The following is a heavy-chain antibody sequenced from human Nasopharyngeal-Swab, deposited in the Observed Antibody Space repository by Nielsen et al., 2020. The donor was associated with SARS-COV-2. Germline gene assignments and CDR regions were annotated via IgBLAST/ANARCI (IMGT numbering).Heavy chain of an antibody. J-gene: IGHJ4*02. CDR3: ASIAAAGAPGY. Sequence: RQAPGKGLEWIGRIYYSGSTYYNPSLKSRVTISVDTSKNQFSLKLSSVTAADTAVYYCASIAAAGAPGYWGQGTLVTVSS. CDR2: IYYSGST. V-gene: IGHV4-39*01. D-gene: IGHD6-13*01.